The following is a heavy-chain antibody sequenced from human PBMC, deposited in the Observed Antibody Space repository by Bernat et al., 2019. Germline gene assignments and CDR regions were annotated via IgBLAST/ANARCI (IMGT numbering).Heavy chain of an antibody. V-gene: IGHV3-9*01. CDR2: ISWNSGSI. D-gene: IGHD6-13*01. CDR1: GFTFDDYA. J-gene: IGHJ6*02. Sequence: EVQLVESGGGLVQPGRSLRLSCAASGFTFDDYAMHWVRQAPGKGLEWVSGISWNSGSIGYADSVKGRFTISRDNAKNSLYLQMNSLRAEDTAVYYCARSTYSSSWYDINTNYYYYYGMDVWGQGTTVTVSS. CDR3: ARSTYSSSWYDINTNYYYYYGMDV.